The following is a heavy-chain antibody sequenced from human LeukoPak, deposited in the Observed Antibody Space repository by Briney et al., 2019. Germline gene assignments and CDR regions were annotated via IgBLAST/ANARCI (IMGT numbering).Heavy chain of an antibody. J-gene: IGHJ5*02. D-gene: IGHD2-8*01. CDR2: INPSGGST. V-gene: IGHV1-46*01. CDR3: ARGGIVLMVYARGNWFDP. CDR1: GYTFTSYY. Sequence: ASVKVSCKASGYTFTSYYMHWVRQAPGQGLEWMGIINPSGGSTSYAQKFQGRVTMTRDMSTSTVYMELSSLRSEDTAVYYCARGGIVLMVYARGNWFDPWGQGTLVTVSS.